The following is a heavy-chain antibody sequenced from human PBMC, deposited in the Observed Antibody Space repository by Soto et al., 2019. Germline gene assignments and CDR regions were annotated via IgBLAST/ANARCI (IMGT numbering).Heavy chain of an antibody. V-gene: IGHV4-38-2*01. J-gene: IGHJ4*02. CDR1: GYFISIGYY. CDR2: IYHSGST. D-gene: IGHD1-1*01. CDR3: ARGDMETNRDFDS. Sequence: SETLSLTCAVSGYFISIGYYWGCVRQPPGKGLEWIGSIYHSGSTYYNPSLSSRVTISVDTSKNQFSLKLRSVTAADTAVYYCARGDMETNRDFDSWGQGTLVTVSS.